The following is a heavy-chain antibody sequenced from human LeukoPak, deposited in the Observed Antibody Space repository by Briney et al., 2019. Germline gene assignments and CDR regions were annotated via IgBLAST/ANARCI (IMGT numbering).Heavy chain of an antibody. D-gene: IGHD6-13*01. V-gene: IGHV1-69*04. CDR3: ARATRGQQLVPVY. Sequence: GASVKVSCKASGGTFSSYAISWVRQAPGQGLEWMGRIIPILGIANYAQKFQGRVTITADKSTSTAYMELSSLRSEDTAVYYCARATRGQQLVPVYWGQGTLVTVSS. CDR2: IIPILGIA. J-gene: IGHJ4*02. CDR1: GGTFSSYA.